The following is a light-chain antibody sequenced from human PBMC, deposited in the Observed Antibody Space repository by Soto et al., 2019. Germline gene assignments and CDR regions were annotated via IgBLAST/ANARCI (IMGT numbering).Light chain of an antibody. V-gene: IGKV3-15*01. CDR1: QSVSSRF. CDR3: QQYNNWPMWT. CDR2: GAS. Sequence: EIVLTQSPGTLSLSPGERATLSCRASQSVSSRFLAWYQQKPGQAPRLLIYGASTRATGIPARFSGSGSGTEFTLTINSLQSEDFAVYYCQQYNNWPMWTFGQGTKVDIK. J-gene: IGKJ1*01.